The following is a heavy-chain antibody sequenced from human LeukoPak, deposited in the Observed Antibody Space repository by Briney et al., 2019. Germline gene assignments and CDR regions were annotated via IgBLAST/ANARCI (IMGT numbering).Heavy chain of an antibody. CDR1: GGTFSSYA. J-gene: IGHJ5*02. D-gene: IGHD2-15*01. CDR3: ARFNCSGGSCFEIPPPFDP. Sequence: GASVKVSCKASGGTFSSYAISWVRQAPGQGLEWMGGIIPIFGTANYAQKFQGRVTITADESTSTAYMELSSLRSEDTAVYYCARFNCSGGSCFEIPPPFDPWGQGTLVTVSS. V-gene: IGHV1-69*13. CDR2: IIPIFGTA.